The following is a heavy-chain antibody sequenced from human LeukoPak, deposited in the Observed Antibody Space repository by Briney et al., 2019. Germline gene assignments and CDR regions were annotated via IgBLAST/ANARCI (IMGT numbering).Heavy chain of an antibody. V-gene: IGHV3-33*03. J-gene: IGHJ4*02. CDR1: GFTFSSFV. Sequence: GGSLRLSCAASGFTFSSFVVHWVRQAPGKGLEWVAFIWNDGSKKYYADSVKGRFTTSRDNAKNTLYLQMNSLGVEDTALYYCARGIASSRSVAIDLWGQGTLVAVSS. CDR3: ARGIASSRSVAIDL. CDR2: IWNDGSKK. D-gene: IGHD6-13*01.